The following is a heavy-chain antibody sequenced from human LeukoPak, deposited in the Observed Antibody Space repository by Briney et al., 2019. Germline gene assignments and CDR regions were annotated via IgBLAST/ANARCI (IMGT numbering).Heavy chain of an antibody. V-gene: IGHV1-8*01. J-gene: IGHJ5*02. CDR2: MNPNSGNT. Sequence: ASVKVSCKASGYTFTSYDINWVRQATGQGLEWMGWMNPNSGNTGYAQKFQGRVTMTRNTSISTAYMELSSLRSEDTAVYYCARMAYIAAAGTINWFDPWGQGTLVTVSS. CDR1: GYTFTSYD. D-gene: IGHD6-13*01. CDR3: ARMAYIAAAGTINWFDP.